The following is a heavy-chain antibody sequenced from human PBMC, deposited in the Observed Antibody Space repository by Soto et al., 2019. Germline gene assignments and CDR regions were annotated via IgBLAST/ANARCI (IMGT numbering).Heavy chain of an antibody. V-gene: IGHV3-23*01. Sequence: EVQLLESGGGLVQPGGSLRLSCAASGFTFSSYAMSWVRQAPGRGLEWVSGISSSGGSTYYADSVKGRFTISRDNSKNTLYLQMSSLRVEDTAVYYCAKSALVVTSMPYDYWGQGTLVTVSS. CDR3: AKSALVVTSMPYDY. CDR2: ISSSGGST. J-gene: IGHJ4*02. CDR1: GFTFSSYA. D-gene: IGHD2-21*02.